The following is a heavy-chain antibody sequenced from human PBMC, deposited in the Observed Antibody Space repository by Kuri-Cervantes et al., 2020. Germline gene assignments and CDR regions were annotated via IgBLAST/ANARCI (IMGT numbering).Heavy chain of an antibody. Sequence: GESLKISCAASGFTFSSYAMHWVRQAPGKGLEWVAVISYDGSNKYYADSVKGRFTISRDNSKNTLYLQMNSLRAEDTAVYYCACYGDYGPAVGFDPWGQGTLVTVSS. J-gene: IGHJ5*02. CDR1: GFTFSSYA. V-gene: IGHV3-30*04. CDR3: ACYGDYGPAVGFDP. CDR2: ISYDGSNK. D-gene: IGHD4-17*01.